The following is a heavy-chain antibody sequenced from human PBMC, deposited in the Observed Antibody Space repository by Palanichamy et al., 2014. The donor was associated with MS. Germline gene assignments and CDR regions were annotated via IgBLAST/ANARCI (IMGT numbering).Heavy chain of an antibody. CDR3: AREVGYPSYYYMDV. D-gene: IGHD5-18*01. Sequence: QVQLQESGPGLVKPSETLSLTCTVSGGSVSSGSYYWSWIRQPPGKGLEWIGYIYYSGSTNYNPSLKSRVTISVDTSKNQFSLKLSSVTAADTAVYYCAREVGYPSYYYMDVWGKGTTVTVSS. CDR1: GGSVSSGSYY. J-gene: IGHJ6*03. CDR2: IYYSGST. V-gene: IGHV4-61*01.